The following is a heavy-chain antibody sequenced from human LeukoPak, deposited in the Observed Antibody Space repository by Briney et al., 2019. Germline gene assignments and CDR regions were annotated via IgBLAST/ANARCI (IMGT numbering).Heavy chain of an antibody. D-gene: IGHD2-21*02. Sequence: GESLKISCKGSGYSFSSYWIGWVRQMPGKGPEWMGVIYPGDSDTRYSPSFQGQVTISAETSISTAYLQWSSLKASDSAMYYCARRCSGNCYSFDYWGQGSLVTVSS. CDR1: GYSFSSYW. J-gene: IGHJ4*02. CDR3: ARRCSGNCYSFDY. V-gene: IGHV5-51*01. CDR2: IYPGDSDT.